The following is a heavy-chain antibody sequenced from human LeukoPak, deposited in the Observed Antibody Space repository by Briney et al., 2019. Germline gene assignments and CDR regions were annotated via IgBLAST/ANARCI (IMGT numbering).Heavy chain of an antibody. CDR2: INDRGIAT. CDR3: ARGLGVLLWFGELSQPAFDY. J-gene: IGHJ4*02. CDR1: GFTFSNYA. V-gene: IGHV3-23*01. Sequence: GGSLRLSCAASGFTFSNYAMSWVRQAPGKGLEWVSTINDRGIATYYADSVKGRFTISRDNSKNTLSLQVSSLRAEDTAIYYCARGLGVLLWFGELSQPAFDYWGQGTLVTVSS. D-gene: IGHD3-10*01.